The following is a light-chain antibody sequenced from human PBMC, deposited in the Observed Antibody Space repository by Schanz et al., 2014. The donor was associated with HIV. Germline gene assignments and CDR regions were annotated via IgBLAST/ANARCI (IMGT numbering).Light chain of an antibody. V-gene: IGKV3-15*01. CDR2: GAS. Sequence: EIVMTQSPATLSVSPGERATLSCRASQKVNSDLAWYQQKPGQAPRLLIYGASTRATGVPARFSGSGSGTDFTLTISSLQSDDFAVYHCQQYNNWPPITFGQGTRLEIK. J-gene: IGKJ5*01. CDR3: QQYNNWPPIT. CDR1: QKVNSD.